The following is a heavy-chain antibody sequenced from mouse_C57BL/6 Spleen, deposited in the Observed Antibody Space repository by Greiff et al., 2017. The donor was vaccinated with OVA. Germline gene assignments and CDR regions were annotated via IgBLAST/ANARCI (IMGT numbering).Heavy chain of an antibody. V-gene: IGHV5-16*01. D-gene: IGHD2-3*01. CDR2: INYDGSST. CDR3: ARDDGYSHFDV. Sequence: EVHLVESEGGLVQPGSSMKLSCTASGFTFSDYYMAWVRQVPEKGLEWVANINYDGSSTYYLDSLKSRFIISRDNAKNILYLQMSSLKSEDTATYYCARDDGYSHFDVWGKGTTLTVSS. J-gene: IGHJ1*03. CDR1: GFTFSDYY.